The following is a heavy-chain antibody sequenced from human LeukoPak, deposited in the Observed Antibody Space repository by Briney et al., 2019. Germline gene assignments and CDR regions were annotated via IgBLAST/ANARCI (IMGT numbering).Heavy chain of an antibody. V-gene: IGHV3-74*01. CDR1: GFTFSSYW. Sequence: PGGSLRLSCAASGFTFSSYWMHWVRQAPGKGLVWVSRINSDGSSTSYADSVKGRFTISRDNAKNTLYLQMNSLRAEDTAVYYCAKESFYYDTTGYKAYYFDYWGQGTLVTVSS. CDR2: INSDGSST. J-gene: IGHJ4*02. CDR3: AKESFYYDTTGYKAYYFDY. D-gene: IGHD3-22*01.